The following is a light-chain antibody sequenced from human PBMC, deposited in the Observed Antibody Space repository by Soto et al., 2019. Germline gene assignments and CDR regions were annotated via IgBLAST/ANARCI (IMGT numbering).Light chain of an antibody. CDR1: QSVSSN. Sequence: DIVMTQSPATLSVAPGERATLSCRASQSVSSNLAWYQQKPGQAPRLLIYGASTRATGIPARFSGSGSGTEFTLTIISLQSEDFEVYCYPRYNNWPPWTFGQGTNVDIK. V-gene: IGKV3-15*01. J-gene: IGKJ1*01. CDR3: PRYNNWPPWT. CDR2: GAS.